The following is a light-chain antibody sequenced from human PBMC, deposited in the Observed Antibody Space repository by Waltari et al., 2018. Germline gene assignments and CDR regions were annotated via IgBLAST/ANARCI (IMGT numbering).Light chain of an antibody. CDR1: QGLVHTDGSTY. CDR3: MQAKFWPWT. V-gene: IGKV2-30*02. CDR2: QVS. J-gene: IGKJ1*01. Sequence: VMTQSPLTLPVTLGQPASISCRSAQGLVHTDGSTYVSWYQQRPGQSPRRLIYQVSKRDSGVPGRFRGSGSGTDFTLEISRVEADDVGFYYCMQAKFWPWTFGQGTEVEIK.